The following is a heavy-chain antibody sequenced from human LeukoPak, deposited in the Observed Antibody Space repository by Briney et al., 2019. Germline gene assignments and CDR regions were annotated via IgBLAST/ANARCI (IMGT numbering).Heavy chain of an antibody. V-gene: IGHV1-18*04. CDR3: ARDIVVVVAATRDLPWFDP. CDR1: GYTFTSYG. D-gene: IGHD2-15*01. Sequence: GASVKVSCKASGYTFTSYGISWVRQAPGQGLEWMGWISAYNGNTNYAQKLQGRVTMTTDTSTSTAYMELRSLRSDDTAVYYCARDIVVVVAATRDLPWFDPWGQGTLVTVSS. CDR2: ISAYNGNT. J-gene: IGHJ5*02.